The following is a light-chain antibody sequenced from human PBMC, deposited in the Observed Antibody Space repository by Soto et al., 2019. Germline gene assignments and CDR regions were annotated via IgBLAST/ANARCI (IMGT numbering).Light chain of an antibody. CDR1: QDIRTS. CDR3: QQYDNLPPFT. J-gene: IGKJ3*01. V-gene: IGKV1-33*01. CDR2: GAS. Sequence: IQMTQSPSSLSASVGARVSITCQASQDIRTSLSWFQQKPGRAPKLLIYGASNLETGVPSRFRGSGSGRDFTFTISSPQPEDIATYYCQQYDNLPPFTFGPGTKVEIK.